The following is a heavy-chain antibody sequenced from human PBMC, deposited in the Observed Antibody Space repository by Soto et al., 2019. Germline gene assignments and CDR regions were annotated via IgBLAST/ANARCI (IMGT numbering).Heavy chain of an antibody. CDR3: ARHSSGSGWPNWFDP. V-gene: IGHV4-39*01. CDR2: IYYSGST. Sequence: TSETLSLTCTVSGGSISSSSYYWGWIRQPPGKGLEWIGSIYYSGSTYYNPSLKSRVTISVDTSKNQFSLKLSSVTAADTAVYYCARHSSGSGWPNWFDPWGQGTLVTVSS. J-gene: IGHJ5*02. D-gene: IGHD6-19*01. CDR1: GGSISSSSYY.